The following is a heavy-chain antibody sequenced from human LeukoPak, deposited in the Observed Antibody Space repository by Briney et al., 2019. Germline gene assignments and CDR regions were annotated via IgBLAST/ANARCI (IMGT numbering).Heavy chain of an antibody. CDR1: GFTFSSYA. D-gene: IGHD3-22*01. CDR2: ISGSGGST. Sequence: PGGSLRLSCAASGFTFSSYAMSWVRQAPGKGLEWVSAISGSGGSTYYADSVKGRFTISRDNSKNTLYLQMNSLRAEDTAVYYCAKADTMIVVATSSDYWGQGTLVTVSS. J-gene: IGHJ4*02. CDR3: AKADTMIVVATSSDY. V-gene: IGHV3-23*01.